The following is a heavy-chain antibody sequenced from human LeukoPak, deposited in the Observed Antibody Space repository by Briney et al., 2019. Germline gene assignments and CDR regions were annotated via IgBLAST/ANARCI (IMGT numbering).Heavy chain of an antibody. CDR2: IYYSGST. CDR3: ARHAPMIVVVDAFDI. Sequence: SETLSLTCTVSGGSISSYYWSWIRQPPGKGLEWIGYIYYSGSTNYNPSLKSRVTISVDTSKNQFSLKLSSVTAADTAVYHCARHAPMIVVVDAFDIWGQGTMVTVSS. D-gene: IGHD3-22*01. J-gene: IGHJ3*02. CDR1: GGSISSYY. V-gene: IGHV4-59*08.